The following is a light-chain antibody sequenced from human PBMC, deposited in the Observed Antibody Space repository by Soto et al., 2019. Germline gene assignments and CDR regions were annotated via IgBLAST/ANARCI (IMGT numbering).Light chain of an antibody. J-gene: IGKJ1*01. V-gene: IGKV3-20*01. CDR2: GAS. Sequence: EIVLTQSPATLSVSPGERVTLSCRASQSVSGRYLAWYQQKPGQAPRLVIFGASTRAPGIPDRFTGSGSGTDFTVTISRLEPEDFAVYYCQQYETSPWTFGQGTKVDNK. CDR1: QSVSGRY. CDR3: QQYETSPWT.